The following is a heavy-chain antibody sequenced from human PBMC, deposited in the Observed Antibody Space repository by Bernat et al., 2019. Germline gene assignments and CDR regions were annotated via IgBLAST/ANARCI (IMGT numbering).Heavy chain of an antibody. CDR3: ARVNDFWSGYYTDAFDV. Sequence: QVQLQESGPGLVKPSETLSLTCSVSGGSTSTFYWSWIRQPPGKGLEWIGFIYYNGYTKYTPSLKSRVTISLDTSKNQFSLGLTSVTGADTAVYYCARVNDFWSGYYTDAFDVWGQGTMVTVSS. J-gene: IGHJ3*01. CDR1: GGSTSTFY. CDR2: IYYNGYT. D-gene: IGHD3-3*01. V-gene: IGHV4-59*01.